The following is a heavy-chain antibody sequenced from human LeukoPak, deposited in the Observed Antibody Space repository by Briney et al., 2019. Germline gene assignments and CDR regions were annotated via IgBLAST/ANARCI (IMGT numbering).Heavy chain of an antibody. CDR1: GGSISSSSYY. J-gene: IGHJ6*03. CDR2: ICYSVST. CDR3: ARASGSGSYQYYYYYYMDV. V-gene: IGHV4-39*07. D-gene: IGHD3-10*01. Sequence: SETLSLTCTVSGGSISSSSYYWGWIRQPPGRGLEWIERICYSVSTNYNPSLKSRVTISVDTSKNQFSLKLSSVTAADTAVYYCARASGSGSYQYYYYYYMDVWGKGTTVTISS.